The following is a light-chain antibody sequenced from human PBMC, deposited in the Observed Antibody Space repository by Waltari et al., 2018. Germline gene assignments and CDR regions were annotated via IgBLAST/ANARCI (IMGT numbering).Light chain of an antibody. CDR2: DAS. CDR3: QQFHNYPPT. J-gene: IGKJ5*01. Sequence: AIQLTQSPSSLSASVGDRVTITCRASQAISTALAWYQQKSGEAPKLLIYDASTLGSGVPSRFSGSGTGTDFTLTISRLQPEDFSTYHCQQFHNYPPTFGQGTRLEIK. V-gene: IGKV1D-13*01. CDR1: QAISTA.